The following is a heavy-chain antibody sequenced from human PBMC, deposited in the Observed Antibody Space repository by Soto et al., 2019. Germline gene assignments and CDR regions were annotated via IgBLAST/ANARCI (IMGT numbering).Heavy chain of an antibody. CDR3: AKGGPTVTSYSALDV. J-gene: IGHJ6*02. CDR2: LSGSGGTT. V-gene: IGHV3-23*01. D-gene: IGHD1-1*01. Sequence: GGSLRLSCAASGFTFSNYAMSWVRQAPGKGLEWVSTLSGSGGTTYYADSVKGRFTVSRDNSKDTVYLQMNSLRAEDTAVYYCAKGGPTVTSYSALDVWGQGTTVTVSS. CDR1: GFTFSNYA.